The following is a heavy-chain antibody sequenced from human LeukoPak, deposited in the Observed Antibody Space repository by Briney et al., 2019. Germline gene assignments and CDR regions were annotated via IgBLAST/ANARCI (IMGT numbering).Heavy chain of an antibody. J-gene: IGHJ4*02. CDR1: GFTFSSYD. CDR2: ISLSTDGT. D-gene: IGHD3-22*01. Sequence: GGSLRLSCAASGFTFSSYDMSWVRQAPGKGLEWVSSISLSTDGTTYADSVKGRFTISRDNSKNTLYLQMNSLRAEDTAVYYCAKGDYYDSSGYSDYWGQGTLVTVSS. CDR3: AKGDYYDSSGYSDY. V-gene: IGHV3-23*01.